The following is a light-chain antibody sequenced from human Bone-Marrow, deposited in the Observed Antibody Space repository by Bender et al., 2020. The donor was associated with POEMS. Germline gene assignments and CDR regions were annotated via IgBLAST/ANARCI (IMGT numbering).Light chain of an antibody. CDR3: QSVDSSTTYHAL. CDR1: NIGSKN. J-gene: IGLJ3*02. CDR2: KDT. Sequence: VLTQPPSVSVAPGQTASLTCGGDNIGSKNVHWYQQRPGQAPVLLIYKDTERPSGIPERFSGSSSGTKVTLTISGVQAEDEADYYCQSVDSSTTYHALFGAGTKLTVL. V-gene: IGLV3-25*03.